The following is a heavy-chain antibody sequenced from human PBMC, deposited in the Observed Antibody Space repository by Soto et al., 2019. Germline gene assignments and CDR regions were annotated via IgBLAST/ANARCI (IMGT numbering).Heavy chain of an antibody. CDR2: IYYSGST. J-gene: IGHJ4*02. CDR1: GGSISSGGYY. Sequence: QVQLQESGPGLVKPSQTLSLTCTVSGGSISSGGYYWSWIRQHPGKGLEWIGYIYYSGSTYYNPSLRSRATISVDTSKNQFSLKLSSVTGADTAVYYCARDSGAARSFLYYWGQGTLVTVSS. V-gene: IGHV4-31*03. D-gene: IGHD6-6*01. CDR3: ARDSGAARSFLYY.